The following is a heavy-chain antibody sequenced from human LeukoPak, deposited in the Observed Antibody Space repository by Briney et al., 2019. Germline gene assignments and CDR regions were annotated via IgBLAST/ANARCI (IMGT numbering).Heavy chain of an antibody. Sequence: SVKVSCKASGGTFSSYAISWVRQAPGQGLEWMGGIIPIFGTANYAQKFQGRVTITTDESTSTAYMELSSLRSEDTAVYYCAREGYCSSTSCYKVFESDYWGQGTLVTVSS. CDR3: AREGYCSSTSCYKVFESDY. D-gene: IGHD2-2*02. J-gene: IGHJ4*02. V-gene: IGHV1-69*05. CDR1: GGTFSSYA. CDR2: IIPIFGTA.